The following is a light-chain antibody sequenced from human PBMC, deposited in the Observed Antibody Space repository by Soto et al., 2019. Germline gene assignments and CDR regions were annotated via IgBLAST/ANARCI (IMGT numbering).Light chain of an antibody. Sequence: IVLTQSPATLSLWPGETAILSCRASQSVSSYLSWYQQKPGQAPRLLIYQASSRDPGVPARFSGSGSGTDFTLTISSLEPEDFALYYCQQRSSWITFGQGTRLEIE. V-gene: IGKV3-11*01. CDR1: QSVSSY. J-gene: IGKJ5*01. CDR2: QAS. CDR3: QQRSSWIT.